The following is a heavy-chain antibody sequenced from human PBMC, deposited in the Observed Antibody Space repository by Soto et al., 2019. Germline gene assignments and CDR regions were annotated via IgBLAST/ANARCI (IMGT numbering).Heavy chain of an antibody. CDR3: ARDITGTTTRVNAFDI. D-gene: IGHD1-20*01. CDR1: GYSFTSYG. CDR2: ISPYSGNT. Sequence: ASVKVSCKASGYSFTSYGFSWVRQAPGQGLEWMGWISPYSGNTNYAQKLQGRVTMTRDTSISTAYMELSRLRSDDTAVYYCARDITGTTTRVNAFDIWGQGTMVTVSS. J-gene: IGHJ3*02. V-gene: IGHV1-18*01.